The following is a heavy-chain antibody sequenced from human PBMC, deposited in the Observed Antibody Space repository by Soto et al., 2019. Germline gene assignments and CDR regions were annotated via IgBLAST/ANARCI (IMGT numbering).Heavy chain of an antibody. D-gene: IGHD3-22*01. CDR1: GYTFTSYG. J-gene: IGHJ5*02. CDR3: ARDFDYYDSSGYYTNWFDP. Sequence: GASVKVSCKASGYTFTSYGISWVRQAPGQGLEWMGWISAYNGNTNYAQKLQGRVTMTTDTSTSTAYMELRSLRSDDTAVYYCARDFDYYDSSGYYTNWFDPWGQGTLVTVSS. V-gene: IGHV1-18*01. CDR2: ISAYNGNT.